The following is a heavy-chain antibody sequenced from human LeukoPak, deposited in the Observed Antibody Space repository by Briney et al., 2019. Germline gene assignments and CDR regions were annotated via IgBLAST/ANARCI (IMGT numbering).Heavy chain of an antibody. CDR3: ARENYYGSGEVYYFDY. D-gene: IGHD3-10*01. CDR1: GGTFSSYA. CDR2: MNPNSGNT. Sequence: ASVKVSCKASGGTFSSYAISWVRQATGQGLEWMGWMNPNSGNTGYAQKFQGRVTMTRNTSISTAYMELSRLRSEDTAVYYCARENYYGSGEVYYFDYWGQGTLVTVSS. J-gene: IGHJ4*02. V-gene: IGHV1-8*02.